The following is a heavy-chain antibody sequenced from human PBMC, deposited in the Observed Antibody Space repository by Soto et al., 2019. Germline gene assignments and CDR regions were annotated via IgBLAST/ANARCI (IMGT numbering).Heavy chain of an antibody. CDR3: AKDRVPVGSVVIIPYYFDV. CDR1: GFSFNRFA. D-gene: IGHD3-22*01. Sequence: QLELVESGGGVVHPGTSLRLSCAASGFSFNRFATHWVRQAPGKGLLLVALISSDGSHEMYADSVKGRFTISRENSKNRLYLQMNNLRVEDTARYFCAKDRVPVGSVVIIPYYFDVWGRGTLVTVSS. J-gene: IGHJ4*02. V-gene: IGHV3-30*18. CDR2: ISSDGSHE.